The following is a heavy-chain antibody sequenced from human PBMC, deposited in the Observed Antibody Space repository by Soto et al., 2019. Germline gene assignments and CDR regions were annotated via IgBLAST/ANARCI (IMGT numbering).Heavy chain of an antibody. Sequence: SGPTLVKPTQTLTLTCTFSGFSLSTSGVGVGWIRQPPGKALEWLALIYWDDDKRYSPSLKSRLTITKDTSKNQVVLTMTNMDPVDTATYYCAHRFCSGGSCYSYPYYFDYWGQGTLVTVSS. J-gene: IGHJ4*02. V-gene: IGHV2-5*02. CDR2: IYWDDDK. D-gene: IGHD2-15*01. CDR1: GFSLSTSGVG. CDR3: AHRFCSGGSCYSYPYYFDY.